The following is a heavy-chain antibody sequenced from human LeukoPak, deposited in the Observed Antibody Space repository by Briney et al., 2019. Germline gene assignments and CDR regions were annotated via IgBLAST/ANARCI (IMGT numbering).Heavy chain of an antibody. V-gene: IGHV4-59*01. CDR2: IYYSGCT. J-gene: IGHJ3*02. Sequence: SETLSLTSTVSAGSISSYYCSWIRQPPGKGLEWIGYIYYSGCTNYNPSLQSRVTISVDTSTNQFSLKLSSVTAADTAVYYCARGLVDAFDIWGQGTMVTVSS. CDR3: ARGLVDAFDI. CDR1: AGSISSYY.